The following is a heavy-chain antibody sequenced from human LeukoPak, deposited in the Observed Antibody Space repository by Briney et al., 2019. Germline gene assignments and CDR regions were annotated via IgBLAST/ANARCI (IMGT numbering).Heavy chain of an antibody. V-gene: IGHV4-34*01. J-gene: IGHJ5*02. D-gene: IGHD2-21*01. CDR2: INHSGST. CDR1: GGSFSGYY. Sequence: SETLSLTCAVYGGSFSGYYWSWIRQPPGKGLEWIGEINHSGSTNYNPSLKSRVTISVDTSKNQFSLKLSSVTAADTAVYYCARDGGDYAQTNWFDPWGQGTLVTVSS. CDR3: ARDGGDYAQTNWFDP.